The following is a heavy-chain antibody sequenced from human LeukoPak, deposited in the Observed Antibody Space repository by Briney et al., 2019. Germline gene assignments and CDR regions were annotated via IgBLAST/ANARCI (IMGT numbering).Heavy chain of an antibody. CDR3: ARHRSTWGFFDY. CDR2: IYYSGST. V-gene: IGHV4-59*08. Sequence: SETLSLICTVSGGSISSYYWSWIRQPPGKGLEWIGYIYYSGSTNYNPSLKSRVTISVDTSKNQFSLKLSSVTAADTAVYYCARHRSTWGFFDYWGQGTLVTVSS. CDR1: GGSISSYY. D-gene: IGHD7-27*01. J-gene: IGHJ4*02.